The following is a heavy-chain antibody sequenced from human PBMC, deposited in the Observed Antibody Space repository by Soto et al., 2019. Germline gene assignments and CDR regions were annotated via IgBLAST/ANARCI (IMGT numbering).Heavy chain of an antibody. CDR2: IYYSGST. Sequence: SETLSLTCTVSGGSISSSSYYWGWIRQPPGKGLEWIGSIYYSGSTYYNPSLKSRVTISVDTSKNQFSLKLSSVTAADTAVYYCARRLSKGWDFDYWGQGTLVTVSS. D-gene: IGHD1-26*01. CDR1: GGSISSSSYY. J-gene: IGHJ4*02. V-gene: IGHV4-39*01. CDR3: ARRLSKGWDFDY.